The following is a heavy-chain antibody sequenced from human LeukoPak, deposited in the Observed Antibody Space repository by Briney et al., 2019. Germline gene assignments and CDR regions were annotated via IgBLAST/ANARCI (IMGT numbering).Heavy chain of an antibody. CDR2: IKQDGSEK. Sequence: GGSLRLSCAASGFTFSSYWMSWVRQAPGKGLEWVANIKQDGSEKYYVDSVKGRFTISRDNAKNSLYLQMNSLRAEDTAVYYCARDTAMDMAGTFDYWGQGTLVTVSS. V-gene: IGHV3-7*01. J-gene: IGHJ4*02. CDR3: ARDTAMDMAGTFDY. CDR1: GFTFSSYW. D-gene: IGHD5-18*01.